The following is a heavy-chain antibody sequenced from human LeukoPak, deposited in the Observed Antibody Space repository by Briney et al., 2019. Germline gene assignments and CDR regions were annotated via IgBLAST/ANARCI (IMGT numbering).Heavy chain of an antibody. CDR2: ISAYNGNT. V-gene: IGHV1-18*01. D-gene: IGHD3-22*01. Sequence: ASVKVSCKASGYTFTSYGISWVRQAPGQGLEWMGWISAYNGNTNYAQKLQGRVTMTTDTSTSTAYMQLRSLRSDDKAVYYCARVSYYDSSGYYGYYYYYMDVWGKGTTVTVSS. J-gene: IGHJ6*03. CDR3: ARVSYYDSSGYYGYYYYYMDV. CDR1: GYTFTSYG.